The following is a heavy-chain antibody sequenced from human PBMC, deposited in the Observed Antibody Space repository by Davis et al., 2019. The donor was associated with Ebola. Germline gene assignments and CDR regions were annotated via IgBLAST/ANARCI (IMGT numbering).Heavy chain of an antibody. CDR2: LGTSADT. J-gene: IGHJ3*02. D-gene: IGHD1-26*01. CDR3: AKDTSNIWFDI. Sequence: GGSLRLSCAASGFTFYGYAMSWVRQAPGKGLEWVSTLGTSADTYYADSVKGRFTISRDNSKNTLYLQMNGLRVEDTAIYYCAKDTSNIWFDIWGQGTNVTVSS. CDR1: GFTFYGYA. V-gene: IGHV3-23*01.